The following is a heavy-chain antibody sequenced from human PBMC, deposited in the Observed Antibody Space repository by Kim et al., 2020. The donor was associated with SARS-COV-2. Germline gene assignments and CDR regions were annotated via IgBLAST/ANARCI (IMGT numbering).Heavy chain of an antibody. J-gene: IGHJ4*02. D-gene: IGHD6-19*01. CDR3: AKDQIVEDGWFQFDY. V-gene: IGHV3-23*01. Sequence: GGSLRLSCVASGFTFSNYAMNWVRQAPGKGLEWVSAISRSGITTYYADSVKGRFTISRDNSKNTLYLQLNSLRAEDTAIYYCAKDQIVEDGWFQFDYWGQGTLVPVSS. CDR2: ISRSGITT. CDR1: GFTFSNYA.